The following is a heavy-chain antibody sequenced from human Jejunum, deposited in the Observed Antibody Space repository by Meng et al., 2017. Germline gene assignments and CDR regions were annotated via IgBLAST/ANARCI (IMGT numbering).Heavy chain of an antibody. V-gene: IGHV1-3*01. CDR2: ITVGNGNT. D-gene: IGHD4-17*01. Sequence: QVQVMQSGAEVKKPGASVKVSCKASGNTLTNYAIHWVRQAPGQRLEWMGWITVGNGNTKYSQKFQGRVTITRGTSASTAYMELSSLTSEDTAVYYCAGDNGDSGIFDYWGQGTLVTVSS. J-gene: IGHJ4*02. CDR1: GNTLTNYA. CDR3: AGDNGDSGIFDY.